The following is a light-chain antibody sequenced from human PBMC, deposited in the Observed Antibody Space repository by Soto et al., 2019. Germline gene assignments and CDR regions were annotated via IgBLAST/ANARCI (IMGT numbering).Light chain of an antibody. CDR3: SSYAGSTPYV. CDR1: SSDVGGYNY. J-gene: IGLJ1*01. V-gene: IGLV2-8*01. Sequence: QSALTQPPSASGSPGQSVTISCTGTSSDVGGYNYVSWYQQHPGQAPKLMIYDVSKRPSGVPDRFSGSKSGNTASLTVSGLQAEDEADYYCSSYAGSTPYVFGTGTKVTVL. CDR2: DVS.